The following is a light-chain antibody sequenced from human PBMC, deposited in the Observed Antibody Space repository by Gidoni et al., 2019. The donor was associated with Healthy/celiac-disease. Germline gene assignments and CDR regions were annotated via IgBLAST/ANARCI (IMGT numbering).Light chain of an antibody. CDR1: QSISSY. V-gene: IGKV1-39*01. CDR2: AAS. Sequence: IQLTQSPSSLSASVGDRVPITCRASQSISSYLNWYQQKPGKAPKLLIYAASSLQSGVPSRFSGSGSGTDFTLTISSLQPEDFATYYCQQSYSTLRTFGGGTKVEIK. J-gene: IGKJ4*01. CDR3: QQSYSTLRT.